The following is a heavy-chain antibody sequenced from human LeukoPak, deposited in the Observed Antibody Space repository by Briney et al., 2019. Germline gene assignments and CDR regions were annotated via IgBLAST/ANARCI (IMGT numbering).Heavy chain of an antibody. CDR2: IFGSGGSP. CDR3: GKTTVGYSSGQKPAWPVDY. J-gene: IGHJ4*02. D-gene: IGHD5-18*01. Sequence: GGSLRLPCEASGFTFGSHAMYWVRQAPGKGLEWVAGIFGSGGSPHYADSVKGRFTISRDNSRNTVYLQINSLRAEDTAVYYCGKTTVGYSSGQKPAWPVDYWGQGTLVTVSS. V-gene: IGHV3-23*01. CDR1: GFTFGSHA.